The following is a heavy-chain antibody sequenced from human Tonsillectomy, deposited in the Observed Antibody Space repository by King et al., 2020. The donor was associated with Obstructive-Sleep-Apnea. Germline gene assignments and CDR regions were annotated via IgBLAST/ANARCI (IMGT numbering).Heavy chain of an antibody. Sequence: VQLQESGPGLVKPSETLSLTCTVSGGSINGSYWSWIRPPPGKGLEWIGYASASGSSFYTPSLRSRVTISLDTSKNHFSLRLTSVTAADTAVYYCAREGGVSGNYWGQGTLVTVSS. J-gene: IGHJ4*02. V-gene: IGHV4-4*08. CDR3: AREGGVSGNY. CDR1: GGSINGSY. CDR2: ASASGSS. D-gene: IGHD1-26*01.